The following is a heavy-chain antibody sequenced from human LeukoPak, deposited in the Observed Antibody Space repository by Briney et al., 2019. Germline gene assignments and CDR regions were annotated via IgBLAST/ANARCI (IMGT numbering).Heavy chain of an antibody. CDR2: IYRGGST. CDR1: GFTVSSNY. Sequence: GGSLRLSCAASGFTVSSNYVSWVRQAPGKGLEWVSVIYRGGSTYYADSVKGRFTISRDISKNTLYLQMNSLRAEDTAVYYCARDPGIAAAGKVSANWFDPWGQGTLVTVSS. CDR3: ARDPGIAAAGKVSANWFDP. J-gene: IGHJ5*02. D-gene: IGHD6-13*01. V-gene: IGHV3-66*01.